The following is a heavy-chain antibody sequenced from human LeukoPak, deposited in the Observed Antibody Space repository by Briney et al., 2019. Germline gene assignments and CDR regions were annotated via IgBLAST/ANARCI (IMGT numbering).Heavy chain of an antibody. Sequence: ASVRVSCKASDYTFTSYGISWVRQAPGQGLEGMGWISAYNGNTNYAQKLQGRVTMTTDTSTSTANMVMRNLRSEDTAVYYCARAPMYYYYSRGYEVYWGQGTLVNVSS. J-gene: IGHJ4*02. V-gene: IGHV1-18*01. CDR3: ARAPMYYYYSRGYEVY. D-gene: IGHD3-22*01. CDR2: ISAYNGNT. CDR1: DYTFTSYG.